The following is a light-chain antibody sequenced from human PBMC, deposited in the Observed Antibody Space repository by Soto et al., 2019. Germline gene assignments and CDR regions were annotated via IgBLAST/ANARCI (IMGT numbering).Light chain of an antibody. CDR3: QQRSNWPIT. J-gene: IGKJ5*01. CDR1: QSVSSY. CDR2: DAS. Sequence: ESMWTQSPATLSLSPGERATLSCRASQSVSSYLAWYQQKPGQAPRLLIYDASNRATGIPARFSGSGSGTDFTLTISSLEPEDFAVYYCQQRSNWPITFGQGTRLEI. V-gene: IGKV3-11*01.